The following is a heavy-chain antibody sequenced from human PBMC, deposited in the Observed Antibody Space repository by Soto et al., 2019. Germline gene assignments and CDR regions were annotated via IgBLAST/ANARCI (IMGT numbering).Heavy chain of an antibody. CDR3: ARGIKYVDYSRWFDP. CDR1: GYTFTSYE. V-gene: IGHV1-8*01. D-gene: IGHD4-17*01. CDR2: MNPNSGNT. Sequence: QVQLVQSGAEVKKPGASVKVSCKASGYTFTSYEINWVRQATGQGFEYLGWMNPNSGNTGYVKKFQGRVTMTRDTSISTAYMELSSLQSADTAVYYCARGIKYVDYSRWFDPWGPGTLVTVSS. J-gene: IGHJ5*02.